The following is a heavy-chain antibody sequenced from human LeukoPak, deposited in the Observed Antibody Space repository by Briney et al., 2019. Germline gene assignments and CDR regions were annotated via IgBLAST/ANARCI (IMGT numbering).Heavy chain of an antibody. CDR2: IGSSRDT. V-gene: IGHV3-13*01. D-gene: IGHD5-12*01. Sequence: GGSLRLSCAASGFTFDSYDMHWVRQATGKGLEWVSAIGSSRDTYYADSVKGRFTTSRETAKSSLYLQMNSLRVGDTAVYYCARVHHGYNYGYDYWGQGTLVTVSS. CDR3: ARVHHGYNYGYDY. CDR1: GFTFDSYD. J-gene: IGHJ4*02.